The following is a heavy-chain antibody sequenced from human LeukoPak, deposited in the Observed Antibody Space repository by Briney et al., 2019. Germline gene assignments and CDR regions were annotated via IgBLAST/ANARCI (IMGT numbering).Heavy chain of an antibody. V-gene: IGHV4-31*03. CDR1: GGSISSGGYY. CDR3: ARVGVAVAEVSYFDY. J-gene: IGHJ4*02. CDR2: IYYSGST. Sequence: SETLSLTCTVSGGSISSGGYYWSWIRQHPGKGLEWIGYIYYSGSTYYNPSLKSRVTISVDTSKNQFSLKLSSVTAADTAVYYCARVGVAVAEVSYFDYWGQGTLVTVSS. D-gene: IGHD6-19*01.